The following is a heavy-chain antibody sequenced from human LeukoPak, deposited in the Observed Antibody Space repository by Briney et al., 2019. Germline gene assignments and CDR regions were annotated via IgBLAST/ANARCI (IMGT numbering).Heavy chain of an antibody. J-gene: IGHJ6*03. V-gene: IGHV3-23*01. D-gene: IGHD3-10*01. CDR3: AKDLFSGSGRAGNMDV. CDR1: GFGFTFSNHA. Sequence: GGSLRLSCAASGFGFTFSNHAMSWVRQAPGKGLDWVSAITGSGGSTYYADSVKGRFTISRDNSKSTLYLQMNSLRAEDTAVYYCAKDLFSGSGRAGNMDVWGKGTTVTVSS. CDR2: ITGSGGST.